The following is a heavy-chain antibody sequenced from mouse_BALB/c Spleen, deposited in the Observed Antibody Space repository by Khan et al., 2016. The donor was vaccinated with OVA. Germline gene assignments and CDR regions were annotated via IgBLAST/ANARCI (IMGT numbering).Heavy chain of an antibody. Sequence: QVQLQQSGAELMKPGASVKISCKATGYTFSSYWIEWVKQRPGHGLEWIGEILPGSNSSNYNERFKGKATITADTSSNTAYMQLSSLTSEDSAIYYCERGNYYGCTCWFGYWGQGTLVTVSA. CDR1: GYTFSSYW. D-gene: IGHD1-1*01. J-gene: IGHJ3*01. V-gene: IGHV1-9*01. CDR2: ILPGSNSS. CDR3: ERGNYYGCTCWFGY.